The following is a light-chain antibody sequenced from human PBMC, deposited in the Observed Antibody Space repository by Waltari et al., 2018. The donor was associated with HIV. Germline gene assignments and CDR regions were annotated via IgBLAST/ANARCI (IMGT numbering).Light chain of an antibody. CDR1: QSISSW. CDR2: KAS. CDR3: QYYNTYSRT. Sequence: DIQMTQSPSTLSASVGNRVTINCRASQSISSWLAWYQMKPGKAPKLLIYKASSLESGVSSRFSGSGSGTEFTLTISSLQPDDFATYYCQYYNTYSRTFGQGTKVEL. J-gene: IGKJ2*02. V-gene: IGKV1-5*03.